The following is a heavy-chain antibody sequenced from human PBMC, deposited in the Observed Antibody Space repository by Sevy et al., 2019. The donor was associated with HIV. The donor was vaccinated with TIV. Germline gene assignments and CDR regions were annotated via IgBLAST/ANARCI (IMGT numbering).Heavy chain of an antibody. V-gene: IGHV4-59*01. CDR2: IYYSGST. Sequence: SETLSLTCTVSGSSISSYYWSWIRQPPGKGLEWIGYIYYSGSTNYNPSLKSRVTISVDTSKNQFSLKLSSVTAADTAVYYCAGETRSSPFDYWGQGTLVTVSS. CDR1: GSSISSYY. CDR3: AGETRSSPFDY. J-gene: IGHJ4*02.